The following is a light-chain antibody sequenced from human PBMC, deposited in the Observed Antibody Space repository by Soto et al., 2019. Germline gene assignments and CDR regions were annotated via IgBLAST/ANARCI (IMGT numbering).Light chain of an antibody. V-gene: IGLV2-14*01. CDR1: SSDGGDYSS. Sequence: QSVLTQPASVSGSPGQSITISCTGTSSDGGDYSSVSWYQQHPGKAPKLIIYEGTDRPSGVSNRFSGSKSDYTASLTISGLQTEDEADYYCSSYTAATTLDVVFGGGTKLTVL. CDR2: EGT. J-gene: IGLJ2*01. CDR3: SSYTAATTLDVV.